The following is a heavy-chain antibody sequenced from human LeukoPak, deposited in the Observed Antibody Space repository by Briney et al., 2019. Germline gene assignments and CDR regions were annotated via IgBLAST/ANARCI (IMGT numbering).Heavy chain of an antibody. V-gene: IGHV3-23*01. CDR1: GFTFSNYV. Sequence: GGSLRLSCAASGFTFSNYVMNWVRQAPGKGLEWVSAVTGTGNTYYAGSVKGRFTISRDNSKNMVYLQMNSLSADDTAVYHCARRLGDYWGQGTLVTVSS. CDR3: ARRLGDY. CDR2: VTGTGNT. J-gene: IGHJ4*02.